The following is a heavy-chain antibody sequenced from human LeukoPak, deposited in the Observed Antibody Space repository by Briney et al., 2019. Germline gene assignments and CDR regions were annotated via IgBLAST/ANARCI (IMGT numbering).Heavy chain of an antibody. CDR1: GFTFSSYA. CDR2: ISYDGSNK. D-gene: IGHD6-13*01. J-gene: IGHJ4*02. CDR3: ARDNSAGGKRVIDY. V-gene: IGHV3-30-3*01. Sequence: GGSLRLSCAASGFTFSSYAMHWVRQAPGKGLEWVAVISYDGSNKYYADSVKGRFTISRDNSKNTLYLQMNSLRAEDTAVYYCARDNSAGGKRVIDYWGQGTLVTVSS.